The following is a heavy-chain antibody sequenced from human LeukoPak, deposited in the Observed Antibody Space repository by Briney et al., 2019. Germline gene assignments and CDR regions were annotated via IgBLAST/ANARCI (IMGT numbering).Heavy chain of an antibody. CDR3: ARDLDYYDSSGWSRDKFDP. CDR2: IYTSVST. D-gene: IGHD3-22*01. V-gene: IGHV4-4*07. CDR1: RGSLSGYY. Sequence: PSETLSPTCAVSRGSLSGYYLSWIRQPAGKGLKWIGGIYTSVSTNYNPSLKTPVTMSVDTSTHQFSLNLNSVTAADTAVYYCARDLDYYDSSGWSRDKFDPWGQGTLVTVSS. J-gene: IGHJ5*02.